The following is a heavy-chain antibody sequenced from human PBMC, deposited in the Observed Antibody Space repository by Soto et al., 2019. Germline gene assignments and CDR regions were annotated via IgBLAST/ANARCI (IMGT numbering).Heavy chain of an antibody. J-gene: IGHJ4*02. Sequence: EVQLVESGGGLVKPGGSPRLSCAGSGFIFSTSTMNWVRQAPGQGLEWISSIGRTGVDMYYADSVKGRFTISRDNAQSSLYLQMNTLRAEDTAVYYCVYGDHRGYWGQGTLVTVSS. V-gene: IGHV3-21*01. CDR3: VYGDHRGY. D-gene: IGHD4-17*01. CDR2: IGRTGVDM. CDR1: GFIFSTST.